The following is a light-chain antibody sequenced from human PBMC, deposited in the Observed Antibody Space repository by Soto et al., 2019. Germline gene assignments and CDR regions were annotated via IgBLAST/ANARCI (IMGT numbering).Light chain of an antibody. CDR3: QQYDNLPLT. V-gene: IGKV3-15*01. J-gene: IGKJ3*01. CDR2: GAS. Sequence: ERVMTQSPATLSVSPGERATLSCRASQSVGSNLAWYQQKPGQAPRLLIFGASSRATGVPARFSGSGSGTEFTLTINSLQSEGFAVYFCQQYDNLPLTFGPGTKVDIK. CDR1: QSVGSN.